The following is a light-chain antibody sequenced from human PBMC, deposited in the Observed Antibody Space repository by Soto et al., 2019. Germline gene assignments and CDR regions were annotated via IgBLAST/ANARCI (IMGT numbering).Light chain of an antibody. Sequence: EIVLTQSPATLSLSPGERATLSCRASPSVTNFLAWYQQKPGQPPRLLIYRASTRATDIPARFSGSGSGTEFTLTINSLQPDDFATYYCQHYNRYSATFGQGTKVDIK. CDR2: RAS. J-gene: IGKJ1*01. CDR1: PSVTNF. CDR3: QHYNRYSAT. V-gene: IGKV3-15*01.